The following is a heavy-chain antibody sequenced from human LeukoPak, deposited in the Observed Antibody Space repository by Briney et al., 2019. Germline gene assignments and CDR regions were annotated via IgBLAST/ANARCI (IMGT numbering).Heavy chain of an antibody. V-gene: IGHV1-8*01. D-gene: IGHD4-11*01. CDR1: GYTFTSYD. CDR2: MNPNSGNT. CDR3: ARVGLHYYYYGMDV. J-gene: IGHJ6*02. Sequence: SVKVSCKASGYTFTSYDINWVRQATGQGLEWMGWMNPNSGNTGYAQKFQGRVTMTRNTSISTAYMELSSLRSEDTAVYYCARVGLHYYYYGMDVWGQGTTVTVSS.